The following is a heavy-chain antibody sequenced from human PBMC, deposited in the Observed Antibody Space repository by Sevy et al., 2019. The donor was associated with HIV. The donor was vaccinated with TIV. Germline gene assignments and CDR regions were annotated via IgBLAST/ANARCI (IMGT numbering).Heavy chain of an antibody. CDR3: ARDRHDYGDYFSFGYAFDI. V-gene: IGHV3-11*01. CDR2: ISSSGSTI. CDR1: GFTFSDYY. Sequence: GSLRLSCAASGFTFSDYYMSWIRQAPGKGLEWVSYISSSGSTIYYADSVKGRFTISRDNAKNSPYLQMNSLRAEDTAVYYCARDRHDYGDYFSFGYAFDIWGQGTMVTVSS. D-gene: IGHD4-17*01. J-gene: IGHJ3*02.